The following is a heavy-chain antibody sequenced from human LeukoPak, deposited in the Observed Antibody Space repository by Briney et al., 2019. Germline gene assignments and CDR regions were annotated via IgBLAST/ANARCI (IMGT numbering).Heavy chain of an antibody. D-gene: IGHD6-19*01. CDR2: IYSGGST. CDR3: AKDESSGWYFYYYGMDV. V-gene: IGHV3-53*05. Sequence: GGSLRLSCAASGFTVSSNYMSWVRQAPGKGLEWVSVIYSGGSTYYADSVKGRFTISRDNSKNTLYLQMNSLRAEDTAVYYCAKDESSGWYFYYYGMDVWGQGTTVTVSS. J-gene: IGHJ6*02. CDR1: GFTVSSNY.